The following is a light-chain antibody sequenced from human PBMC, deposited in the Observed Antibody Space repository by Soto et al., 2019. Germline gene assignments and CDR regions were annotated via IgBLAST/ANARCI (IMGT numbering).Light chain of an antibody. J-gene: IGLJ2*01. CDR2: EVS. Sequence: QSALTQPPSASGSPGQSVTIFCSGTSSDVGNYNYVSWYQQHPGKAPKLMIYEVSKRPSGVPDRFSASKSGNTASLTVSGLQTEDEGDYYCSSYAGTNNFDVVFGGGTKVTVL. CDR3: SSYAGTNNFDVV. V-gene: IGLV2-8*01. CDR1: SSDVGNYNY.